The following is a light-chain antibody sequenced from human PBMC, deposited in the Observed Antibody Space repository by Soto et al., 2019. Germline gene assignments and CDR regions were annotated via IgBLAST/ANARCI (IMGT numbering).Light chain of an antibody. Sequence: QSALTQPASVSGSPGQSITICCTGTNSDVGGYNYVSWYQQYPGEAPKLMIYDVINRPSGVSNRFSGSKSGNTASLTISGLQAEDEADYYCGSYRTNSPYVFGNGTKVTVL. V-gene: IGLV2-14*01. CDR3: GSYRTNSPYV. J-gene: IGLJ1*01. CDR2: DVI. CDR1: NSDVGGYNY.